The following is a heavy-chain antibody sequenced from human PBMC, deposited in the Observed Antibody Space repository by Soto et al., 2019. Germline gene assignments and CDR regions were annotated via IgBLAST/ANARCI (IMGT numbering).Heavy chain of an antibody. CDR2: IKSKTDGGTT. J-gene: IGHJ4*02. CDR1: GFTFSNAR. V-gene: IGHV3-15*01. CDR3: TTDQGDCTNGVCYLVGY. D-gene: IGHD2-8*01. Sequence: GGSLRLSCAASGFTFSNARMSWVRQAPGKGLEWVARIKSKTDGGTTDYAAPVKGRFTISRDDSKNTLYLKMNSLKTEDTVVYYCTTDQGDCTNGVCYLVGYWGQGTLVTVSS.